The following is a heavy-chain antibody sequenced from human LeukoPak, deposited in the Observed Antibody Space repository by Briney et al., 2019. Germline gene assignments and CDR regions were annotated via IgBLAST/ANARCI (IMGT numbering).Heavy chain of an antibody. V-gene: IGHV4-39*01. J-gene: IGHJ4*02. CDR3: ARHPLGITFGGVIVSNYFDY. CDR2: IYYSGST. D-gene: IGHD3-16*02. CDR1: GGSVSSSSYY. Sequence: SSETLSLTCTVSGGSVSSSSYYWGWIRQPPGKGLEWIGSIYYSGSTYYNPSLKSRVTISVDTSKNQFSLKLSSVTAADTAVYYCARHPLGITFGGVIVSNYFDYWGQGTLVTVSS.